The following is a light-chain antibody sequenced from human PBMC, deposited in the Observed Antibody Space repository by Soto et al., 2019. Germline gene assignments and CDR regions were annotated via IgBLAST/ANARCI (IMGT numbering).Light chain of an antibody. CDR2: STN. CDR3: VLYVGSGIWV. J-gene: IGLJ3*02. CDR1: SGSVSTSYY. V-gene: IGLV8-61*01. Sequence: QTVVTQEPSLSVSPGGTVTLTCALSSGSVSTSYYPSWYQQTPGQAPRTLIYSTNTRSSGVPDRFSGSILGNKAALTIAGAQADDESDYYCVLYVGSGIWVLGGGTKLTVL.